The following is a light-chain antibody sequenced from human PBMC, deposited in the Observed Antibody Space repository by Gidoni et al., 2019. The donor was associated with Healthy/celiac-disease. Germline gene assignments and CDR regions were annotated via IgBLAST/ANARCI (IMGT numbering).Light chain of an antibody. CDR1: QSVSSSY. Sequence: EIVLTQSPGTLSLPPGERATLSCRASQSVSSSYLAWYQQKPGQAPRLLIYGASSRATGIPDRFSGSGSGTDFTLTITRLEPDDFAVYCCQQYGSSPPYTCAQGTKLEIK. CDR3: QQYGSSPPYT. V-gene: IGKV3-20*01. CDR2: GAS. J-gene: IGKJ2*01.